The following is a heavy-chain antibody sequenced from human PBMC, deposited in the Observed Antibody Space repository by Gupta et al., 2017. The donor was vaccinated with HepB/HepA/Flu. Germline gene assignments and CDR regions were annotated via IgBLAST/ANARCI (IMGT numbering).Heavy chain of an antibody. V-gene: IGHV3-30*03. J-gene: IGHJ4*02. CDR3: AREPRQPPYNNPWFFFDS. Sequence: QVQLVESGGGVVQPGGSLRLSCAASGFTFGTYGMHWVRQVPGKGLEWLTVIAYDGRNKYYTDSVKGRFTVSRDNSENTLYLQMNSLRAEDTALYYCAREPRQPPYNNPWFFFDSWGQGTLVTVSS. D-gene: IGHD1-14*01. CDR1: GFTFGTYG. CDR2: IAYDGRNK.